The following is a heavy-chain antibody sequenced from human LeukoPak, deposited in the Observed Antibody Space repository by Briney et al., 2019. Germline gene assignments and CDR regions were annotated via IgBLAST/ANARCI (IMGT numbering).Heavy chain of an antibody. Sequence: ASVKVSCKTYGYTFTSHGISWVRQASGQGLEWMGWISAFNGETHYAQNLQGRVTMTTDTSTSTAYMELRSLRSDDTAVYYCARDPSNTSGRYTYFDYWGQGTLVTVSS. D-gene: IGHD3-16*02. V-gene: IGHV1-18*01. J-gene: IGHJ4*02. CDR1: GYTFTSHG. CDR2: ISAFNGET. CDR3: ARDPSNTSGRYTYFDY.